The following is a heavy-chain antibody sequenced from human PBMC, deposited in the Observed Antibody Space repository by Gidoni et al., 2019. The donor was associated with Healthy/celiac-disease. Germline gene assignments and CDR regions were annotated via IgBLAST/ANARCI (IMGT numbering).Heavy chain of an antibody. CDR3: AIYYGSGSYGLAPTSNDAFDI. CDR2: IYYSGST. J-gene: IGHJ3*02. D-gene: IGHD3-10*01. Sequence: QVQLQESGPGLVKPSETLSLTCTVSGGSISSYYWSWIRQPPGKGLEWIGYIYYSGSTNYNPSLKSRVTISVDTSKNQFSLKLSSVTAADTAVYYCAIYYGSGSYGLAPTSNDAFDIWGQGTMVTVSS. CDR1: GGSISSYY. V-gene: IGHV4-59*01.